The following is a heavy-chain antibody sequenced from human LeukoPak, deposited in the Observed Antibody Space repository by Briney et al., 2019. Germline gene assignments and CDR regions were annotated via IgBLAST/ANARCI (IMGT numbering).Heavy chain of an antibody. V-gene: IGHV1-69*04. CDR2: IIPILGIA. J-gene: IGHJ4*02. Sequence: GASVKVSCKASGGTFSSYAISWVRQAPGQGLEWMGRIIPILGIANYAQKFQGRVTITADKSTSTAYMELSSLRSDDTAVYYCARVPIGSGYYIDYWGQGTLVTVSS. CDR3: ARVPIGSGYYIDY. CDR1: GGTFSSYA. D-gene: IGHD3-22*01.